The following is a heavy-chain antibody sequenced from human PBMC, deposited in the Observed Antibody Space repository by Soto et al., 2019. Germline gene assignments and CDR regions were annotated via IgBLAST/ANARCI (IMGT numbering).Heavy chain of an antibody. CDR3: ARSDPSPFDY. V-gene: IGHV4-59*01. J-gene: IGHJ4*02. CDR2: IYYSGST. CDR1: GGSISSYY. Sequence: QVQLQESGPGLVKPSETLSLTCTVSGGSISSYYWSWIRQPPGKGLEWIGYIYYSGSTNYNPSLKSRVTISVDTSKNQFSLKLSSVTAADTAVYYCARSDPSPFDYWGQGTLVTVSS.